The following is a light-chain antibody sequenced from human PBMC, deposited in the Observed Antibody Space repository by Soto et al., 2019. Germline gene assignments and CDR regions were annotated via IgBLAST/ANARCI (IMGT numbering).Light chain of an antibody. CDR2: GAS. J-gene: IGKJ5*01. V-gene: IGKV3D-15*01. CDR1: QTVNNN. CDR3: QQYFNWPPIT. Sequence: EIVLTQSPGTLSLSPWERATLSCRASQTVNNNLAWYQQKPGQAPRLLIYGASTRATGIPDRFSGSGSGTEFTLTISSLQSEDFAVYYCQQYFNWPPITFGQGTRLEIK.